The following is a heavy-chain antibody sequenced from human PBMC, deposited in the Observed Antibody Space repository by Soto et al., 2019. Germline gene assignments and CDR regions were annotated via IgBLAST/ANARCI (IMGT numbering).Heavy chain of an antibody. CDR2: ISSSSSYI. CDR1: GFTFSSYS. Sequence: EVQLVESGGGLVKPGGSLRLSCAASGFTFSSYSMNWVRQAPGKGLEWVSSISSSSSYIYYADSVKGRFTISRDNAKNSLYLQMTSRRAEDTAVYYCARGRHYCTNGVCYTPYYCYGMDVWGQGTTVTVSS. D-gene: IGHD2-8*01. CDR3: ARGRHYCTNGVCYTPYYCYGMDV. V-gene: IGHV3-21*01. J-gene: IGHJ6*02.